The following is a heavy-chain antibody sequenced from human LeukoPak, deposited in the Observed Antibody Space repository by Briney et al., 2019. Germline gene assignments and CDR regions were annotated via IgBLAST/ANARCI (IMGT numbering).Heavy chain of an antibody. V-gene: IGHV1-2*02. CDR3: ARADRLHGGPYLIGP. CDR1: GYSFTDYY. CDR2: INPNSGGT. J-gene: IGHJ5*02. D-gene: IGHD2-21*01. Sequence: RGASVKVSCKTSGYSFTDYYMHWVRQAPGQGLERMGWINPNSGGTSSAQKFQGRVTMTRDTSITTVYMEVSWLTSDDTAIYYCARADRLHGGPYLIGPWGQGTLVTVSS.